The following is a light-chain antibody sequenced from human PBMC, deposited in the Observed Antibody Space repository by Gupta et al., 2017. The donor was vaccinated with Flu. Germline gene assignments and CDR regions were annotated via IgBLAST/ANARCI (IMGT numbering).Light chain of an antibody. CDR2: DAS. CDR3: QQRRSWPKT. J-gene: IGKJ1*01. V-gene: IGKV3-11*01. Sequence: GTLYSSPGGRAALTWRASQSVKYYLAWYQHKPGQAPRLLIYDASNRTTGSPTRFSGSGSGTDFTLTISSLEAEDFDGYYCQQRRSWPKTFGQGTKVEVK. CDR1: QSVKYY.